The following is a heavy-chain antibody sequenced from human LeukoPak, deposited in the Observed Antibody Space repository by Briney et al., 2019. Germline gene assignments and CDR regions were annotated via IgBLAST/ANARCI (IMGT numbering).Heavy chain of an antibody. Sequence: SLRLSCAATGFTFKDYGMHWVRQPPGKGLEWVSSINWNGGGTDYADSVKGRFTISRDNAKNSLYLQLSSLRPEDTALYYCAKHMRATNTYSFFGLDVWARGPRSPSP. CDR2: INWNGGGT. D-gene: IGHD1-26*01. V-gene: IGHV3-9*01. CDR3: AKHMRATNTYSFFGLDV. CDR1: GFTFKDYG. J-gene: IGHJ6*02.